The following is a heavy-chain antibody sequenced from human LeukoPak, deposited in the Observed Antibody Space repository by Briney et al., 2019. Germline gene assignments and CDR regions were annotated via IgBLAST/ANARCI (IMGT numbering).Heavy chain of an antibody. D-gene: IGHD4-11*01. J-gene: IGHJ6*03. V-gene: IGHV3-20*04. CDR1: GFTFDDYG. Sequence: GGSLRLSCAASGFTFDDYGMSWVRQAPGKGLEWVSGINWNGGSTGYADSVKGRFTISRDNAKNSLYLQMNSLRAEDTALYYCARDGTRRGNYFYYYYYMDVWGKGTTVTVSS. CDR3: ARDGTRRGNYFYYYYYMDV. CDR2: INWNGGST.